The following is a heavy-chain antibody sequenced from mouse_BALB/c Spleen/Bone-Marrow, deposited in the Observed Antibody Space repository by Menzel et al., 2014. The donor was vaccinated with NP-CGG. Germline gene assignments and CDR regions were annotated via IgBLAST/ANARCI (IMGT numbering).Heavy chain of an antibody. CDR2: IYPGDGDT. D-gene: IGHD1-1*01. CDR1: GYAFSFYW. Sequence: QVQLQQSGAELVRPGSSVKISCKTSGYAFSFYWMNWVKQRPEQGLEWIGQIYPGDGDTNYNGKFKGKATLTADTSPGTAYMQLSSLTSEDSAVYSCARAGLSTGYWGQGTSLTVPS. J-gene: IGHJ2*02. CDR3: ARAGLSTGY. V-gene: IGHV1-80*01.